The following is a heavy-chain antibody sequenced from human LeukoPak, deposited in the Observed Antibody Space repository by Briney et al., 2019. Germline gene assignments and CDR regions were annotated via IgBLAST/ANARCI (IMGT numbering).Heavy chain of an antibody. Sequence: SETLSLTCTVSGGSISSGSYYWSWIRQPAGKGLEWIGRIYTSGSTNYNPSLKSRVTISVDTSKNQFSLKLSSVTAADTAVYYCARYYDSSGYLFYYFDYWGQGTLVTVSS. CDR2: IYTSGST. CDR1: GGSISSGSYY. J-gene: IGHJ4*02. V-gene: IGHV4-61*02. D-gene: IGHD3-22*01. CDR3: ARYYDSSGYLFYYFDY.